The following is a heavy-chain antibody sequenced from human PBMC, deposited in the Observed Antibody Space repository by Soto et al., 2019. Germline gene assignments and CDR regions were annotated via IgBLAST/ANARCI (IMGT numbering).Heavy chain of an antibody. CDR2: ISYDGSNK. CDR1: GFTFSSYG. J-gene: IGHJ6*02. D-gene: IGHD6-13*01. Sequence: GGSLRLSCAASGFTFSSYGMHWVRQAPGKGLEWVAVISYDGSNKYYADSVKGRFTISRDNSKNTLYLQMNSLRAEDTAVYYCAKDQEGGGYGQQLMYYYGMDVLGQGTTVTVSS. CDR3: AKDQEGGGYGQQLMYYYGMDV. V-gene: IGHV3-30*18.